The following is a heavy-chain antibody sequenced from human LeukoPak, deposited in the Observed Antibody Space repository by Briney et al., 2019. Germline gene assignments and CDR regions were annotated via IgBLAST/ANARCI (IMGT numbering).Heavy chain of an antibody. CDR1: GLNFCGSA. J-gene: IGHJ4*02. CDR3: TSSQAAAGPFDY. Sequence: GGSLTLSRAASGLNFCGSAMHWLRQASGKGLEWFGRIRSKANSYATAYAASVKGRFTIARDDSKNTAYLQMNSRKTEDTAVYYCTSSQAAAGPFDYWGQGTLVTVSS. V-gene: IGHV3-73*01. CDR2: IRSKANSYAT. D-gene: IGHD6-13*01.